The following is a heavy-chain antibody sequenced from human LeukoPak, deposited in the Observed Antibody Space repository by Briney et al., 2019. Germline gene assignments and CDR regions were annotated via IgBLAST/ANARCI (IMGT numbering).Heavy chain of an antibody. CDR2: IYYSGST. V-gene: IGHV4-30-4*08. Sequence: SQTLSLTCTVSGGSISSGGYYWSWIRQHPGKGLEWIGYIYYSGSTYYNPSLKSRVTISVDTSKNQFSLKLSSVTAADTAVYYCARGSITIYGMDVWGQGTTDTVSS. CDR3: ARGSITIYGMDV. CDR1: GGSISSGGYY. J-gene: IGHJ6*02. D-gene: IGHD3-3*01.